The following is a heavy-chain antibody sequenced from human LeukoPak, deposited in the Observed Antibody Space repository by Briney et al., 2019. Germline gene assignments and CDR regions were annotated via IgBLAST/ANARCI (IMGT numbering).Heavy chain of an antibody. CDR1: GFTFSSYG. J-gene: IGHJ6*03. D-gene: IGHD1-26*01. Sequence: GGSLRLSCAASGFTFSSYGMSWVRQAPGKGLEWVSAISGSGGSTYYADSVKGRFTISRDNSKNTLYLQMNSLRAEDTAVYYCAKVAEVGATGYYYYMDVWGKGTTVTISS. CDR3: AKVAEVGATGYYYYMDV. V-gene: IGHV3-23*01. CDR2: ISGSGGST.